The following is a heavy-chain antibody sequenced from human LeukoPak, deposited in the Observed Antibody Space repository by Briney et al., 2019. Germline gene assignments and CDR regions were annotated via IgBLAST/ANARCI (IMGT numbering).Heavy chain of an antibody. J-gene: IGHJ6*02. V-gene: IGHV3-21*01. CDR2: ITPSSSYV. Sequence: GGSLRLSCAASGFTFSTYNMNWVRQAPGKGPQWVSSITPSSSYVYYADSVKGRFPISRDNAKNSLYLQMNSLRAEDTAVYYCARDTYADYWGMDAWGQGTTVTVSS. D-gene: IGHD3-16*01. CDR1: GFTFSTYN. CDR3: ARDTYADYWGMDA.